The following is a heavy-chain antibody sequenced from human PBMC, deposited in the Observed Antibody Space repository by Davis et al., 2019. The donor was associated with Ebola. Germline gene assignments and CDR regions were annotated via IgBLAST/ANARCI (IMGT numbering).Heavy chain of an antibody. J-gene: IGHJ4*02. CDR1: GYTFTSYG. CDR2: ISAYNGNT. Sequence: ASVKVSCKASGYTFTSYGISWVRQAPGQGLEWMGWISAYNGNTNYAQKLQGRVTMTTDTSTSTAYMELRSLRSDDTAVYYCAREGDPLGIAAAGPWYDYWGQGTLVTVSS. D-gene: IGHD6-13*01. CDR3: AREGDPLGIAAAGPWYDY. V-gene: IGHV1-18*01.